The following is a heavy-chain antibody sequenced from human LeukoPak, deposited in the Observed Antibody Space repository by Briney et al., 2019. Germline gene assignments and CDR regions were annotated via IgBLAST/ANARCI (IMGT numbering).Heavy chain of an antibody. Sequence: SETLSLTCTVSGGSISSSSYYWGWIRQPPGKGLEWIGSIYYSGSTYYNPSLKSRVTISVDTSRNQFSLKLSSVTAADTAVYYCARRDPYSSGWYNLDYWGQGTLVTVSS. CDR2: IYYSGST. CDR1: GGSISSSSYY. V-gene: IGHV4-39*01. CDR3: ARRDPYSSGWYNLDY. J-gene: IGHJ4*02. D-gene: IGHD6-19*01.